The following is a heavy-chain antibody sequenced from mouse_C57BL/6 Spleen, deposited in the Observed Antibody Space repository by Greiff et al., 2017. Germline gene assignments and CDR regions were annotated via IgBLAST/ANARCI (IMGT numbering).Heavy chain of an antibody. V-gene: IGHV1-82*01. Sequence: VQLQQSGPELVKPGASVKISCKASGYAFSSSWMNWVKQRPGKGLEWIGRIYPGDGDTNYNGKFKGKATLTADKSSSTAYMQLSRLTSEDSAVYFCAIITTGLAYWGQGTLVTVSA. J-gene: IGHJ3*01. CDR3: AIITTGLAY. D-gene: IGHD1-1*01. CDR2: IYPGDGDT. CDR1: GYAFSSSW.